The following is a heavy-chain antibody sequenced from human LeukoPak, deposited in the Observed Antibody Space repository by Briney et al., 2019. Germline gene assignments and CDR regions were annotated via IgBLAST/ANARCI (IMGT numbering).Heavy chain of an antibody. CDR3: ARSRSYYSFDAFDI. V-gene: IGHV4-39*07. Sequence: NPSETLSLTCTVSGGSISSSSYYWGWIRQPPGKGLEWIGSIYYSGSTNYNPSLKSRVTISVDTSKNQFSLKLSSVTAADTAVYYCARSRSYYSFDAFDIWGQGTMVTVSS. CDR1: GGSISSSSYY. CDR2: IYYSGST. D-gene: IGHD1-26*01. J-gene: IGHJ3*02.